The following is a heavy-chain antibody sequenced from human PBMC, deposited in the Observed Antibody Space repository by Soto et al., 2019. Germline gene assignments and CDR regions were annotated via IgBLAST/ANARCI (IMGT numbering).Heavy chain of an antibody. D-gene: IGHD3-22*01. Sequence: PSETLSLTCTVSGDSIRSNSCYWGWIRQPPGKGLEWIEYINYSGTTYYNPSLRSRLTISVDTSKNQFSLRLSSVTVADTAVYFCAQYDGSAVKGYFDYWGQGIMVTVSS. CDR2: INYSGTT. CDR3: AQYDGSAVKGYFDY. V-gene: IGHV4-31*03. CDR1: GDSIRSNSCY. J-gene: IGHJ4*02.